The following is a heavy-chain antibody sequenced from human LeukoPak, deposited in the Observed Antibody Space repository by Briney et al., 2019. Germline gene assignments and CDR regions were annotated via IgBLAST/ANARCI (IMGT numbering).Heavy chain of an antibody. J-gene: IGHJ4*02. V-gene: IGHV1-69*13. D-gene: IGHD2-15*01. CDR3: AREELYCSGGSCYSVFPDY. CDR1: GGTFSSYA. CDR2: IIPIFGTA. Sequence: APVKVSCKASGGTFSSYAISWVRQAPGQGLEWMGGIIPIFGTANYAQKFQGRVTITADESTSTAYMELSSLRPEDTAVYYCAREELYCSGGSCYSVFPDYWGQGTLVTVSS.